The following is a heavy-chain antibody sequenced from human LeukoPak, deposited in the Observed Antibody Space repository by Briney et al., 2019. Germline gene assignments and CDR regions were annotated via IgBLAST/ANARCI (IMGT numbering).Heavy chain of an antibody. CDR3: ATDPTVATIRPYFDY. D-gene: IGHD5-12*01. Sequence: GGSLRLSGAASGFTFSSYSMNWVRQDPGKGLEWVSSISSSSYIYYADSVKGRFTISRDNAKNSLYLQMNSLRAEDTAVYYCATDPTVATIRPYFDYWGQGTLVTVSS. CDR2: ISSSSYI. CDR1: GFTFSSYS. V-gene: IGHV3-21*01. J-gene: IGHJ4*02.